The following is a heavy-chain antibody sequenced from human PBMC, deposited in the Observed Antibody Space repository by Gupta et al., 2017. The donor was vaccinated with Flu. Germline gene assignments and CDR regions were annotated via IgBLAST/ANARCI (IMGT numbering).Heavy chain of an antibody. Sequence: EVQLVESGGGLVKPGGSLRLSCAASGFAFSTYSMNWVRQAPGKGLEWVSCISGSSSYIYYGDSVEGRFTIARDNAKNSLSLQMDSLRAEDTAVYYCVRDRGIPGTTSALGYGMDGWGQGTAVTVSS. D-gene: IGHD1-7*01. CDR3: VRDRGIPGTTSALGYGMDG. CDR1: GFAFSTYS. CDR2: ISGSSSYI. V-gene: IGHV3-21*01. J-gene: IGHJ6*02.